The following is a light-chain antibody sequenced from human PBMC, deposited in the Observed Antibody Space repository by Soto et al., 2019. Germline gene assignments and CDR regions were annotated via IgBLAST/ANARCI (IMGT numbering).Light chain of an antibody. Sequence: QSVLTQPPSASGSPGQSVTISCSGTSNDLGGFNYVSWYQQHPGKAPKLIIYEVTERPSGVPDRFSGSKSGNTASLTVSGLQAEDEADYYCSSYGGYDNVIFGGGTKVTVL. J-gene: IGLJ2*01. V-gene: IGLV2-8*01. CDR1: SNDLGGFNY. CDR3: SSYGGYDNVI. CDR2: EVT.